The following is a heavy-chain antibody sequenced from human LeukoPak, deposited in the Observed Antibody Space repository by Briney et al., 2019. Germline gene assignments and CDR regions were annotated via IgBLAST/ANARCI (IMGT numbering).Heavy chain of an antibody. Sequence: ASVKVSCKASGGTFSSYAISWVRQAPGQGLEWMGRTIPILGIANYAQKFQGRATITADKSTSTAYMELSSLRSEDTAVYYCARDRAPFSPGSYDYWGQGTLVTVSS. D-gene: IGHD3-10*01. CDR3: ARDRAPFSPGSYDY. CDR2: TIPILGIA. V-gene: IGHV1-69*04. J-gene: IGHJ4*02. CDR1: GGTFSSYA.